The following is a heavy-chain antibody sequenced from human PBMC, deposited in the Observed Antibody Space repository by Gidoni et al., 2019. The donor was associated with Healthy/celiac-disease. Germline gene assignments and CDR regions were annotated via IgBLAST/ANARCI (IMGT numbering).Heavy chain of an antibody. Sequence: EVQLVESGGGLVKPGGSLRLSCAASGFTFSNAWMSWVRQAPGKGLACVGRIKSKTAGGTTDYASHVKVRFTISRDDSKNTLYLQINSLKTEDTAVYYCTTDGGGAVAVDYWGQGTLVTVSS. V-gene: IGHV3-15*01. CDR1: GFTFSNAW. CDR3: TTDGGGAVAVDY. CDR2: IKSKTAGGTT. D-gene: IGHD6-19*01. J-gene: IGHJ4*02.